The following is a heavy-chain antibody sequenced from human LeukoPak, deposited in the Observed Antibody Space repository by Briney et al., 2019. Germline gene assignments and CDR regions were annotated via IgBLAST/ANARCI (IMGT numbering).Heavy chain of an antibody. V-gene: IGHV3-30-3*01. CDR3: ARESPPYYDDSSGYSSLGGMDV. Sequence: GRSLRLSCAASGFTFSSYAMHWVRQAPGKGLEWVAVISYDGSNKYYADSVKGRFTISRDNSKNTLYLQMNSLRAEDTAVYYCARESPPYYDDSSGYSSLGGMDVWGQGTTVTVSS. CDR1: GFTFSSYA. CDR2: ISYDGSNK. J-gene: IGHJ6*02. D-gene: IGHD3-22*01.